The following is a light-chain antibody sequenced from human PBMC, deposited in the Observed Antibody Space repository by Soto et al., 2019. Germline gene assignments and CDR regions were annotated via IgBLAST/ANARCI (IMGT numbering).Light chain of an antibody. CDR1: HSVSSSY. Sequence: EIVLTQSPGTLSLSPGERATLSCRASHSVSSSYLAWYQQTPGQAPRLLIYGASSRATGIPDRFSGSASGTDCTLTISILEPEDFAVYSCQQYGRSPYTFGQGTQLEL. V-gene: IGKV3-20*01. CDR2: GAS. J-gene: IGKJ2*01. CDR3: QQYGRSPYT.